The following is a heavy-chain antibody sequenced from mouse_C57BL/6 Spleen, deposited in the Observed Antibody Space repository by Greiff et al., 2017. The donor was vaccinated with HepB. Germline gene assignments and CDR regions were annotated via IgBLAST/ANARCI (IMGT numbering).Heavy chain of an antibody. V-gene: IGHV3-6*01. CDR2: ISYDGSN. Sequence: EVKLQESGPGLVKPSQSLSLTCSVTGYSITSGYYWNWIRQFPGNKLEWMGYISYDGSNNYNPSLKNRISITRDTSKNQFFLKLNSVTTEDTATYYCARVLHYYGSSYWYFDVWGTGTTVTVSS. CDR1: GYSITSGYY. J-gene: IGHJ1*03. D-gene: IGHD1-1*01. CDR3: ARVLHYYGSSYWYFDV.